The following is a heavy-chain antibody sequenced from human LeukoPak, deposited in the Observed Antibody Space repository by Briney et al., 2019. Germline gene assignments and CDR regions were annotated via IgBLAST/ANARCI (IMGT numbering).Heavy chain of an antibody. CDR2: FYYSGST. CDR3: ARHGVVVTATRGRAFDI. J-gene: IGHJ3*02. CDR1: GGSISSSSYY. V-gene: IGHV4-39*01. D-gene: IGHD2-15*01. Sequence: KTSETLSLTCTVVSGGSISSSSYYWGWIRQPPGKGLEWIGSFYYSGSTYYNPSLKSRVTISADTSKNQFSLKLSSVTAADTAVYYCARHGVVVTATRGRAFDIWGQGTMVTVSS.